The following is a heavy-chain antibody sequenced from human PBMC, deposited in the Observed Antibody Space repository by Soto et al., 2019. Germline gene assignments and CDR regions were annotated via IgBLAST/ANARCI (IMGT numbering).Heavy chain of an antibody. V-gene: IGHV3-30-3*01. CDR2: ISYDGSNK. Sequence: VGSLRLSCAASGFTFSSYAMHWVRQAPGKGLEWVAVISYDGSNKYYADSVKGRFTISRDNSKNTLYLQMNSLRAEDTAVYYCARDHIVGATTEPDYYYGMDVWGQGTTVTVSS. D-gene: IGHD1-26*01. J-gene: IGHJ6*02. CDR3: ARDHIVGATTEPDYYYGMDV. CDR1: GFTFSSYA.